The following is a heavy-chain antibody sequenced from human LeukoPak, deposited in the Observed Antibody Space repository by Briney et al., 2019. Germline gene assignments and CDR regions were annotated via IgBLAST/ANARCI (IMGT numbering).Heavy chain of an antibody. D-gene: IGHD2-8*01. CDR3: ARRAQNCTNGVCYSYYFDY. J-gene: IGHJ4*02. Sequence: GESLKISCKGSGYNFTSYWIGWVRQMPGKGLEWMGIIYPGDSDTRYSPSFQGQVTISADKSISTAYLQWSSLKASDTAMYYCARRAQNCTNGVCYSYYFDYWGQGTLVTVSS. CDR1: GYNFTSYW. CDR2: IYPGDSDT. V-gene: IGHV5-51*01.